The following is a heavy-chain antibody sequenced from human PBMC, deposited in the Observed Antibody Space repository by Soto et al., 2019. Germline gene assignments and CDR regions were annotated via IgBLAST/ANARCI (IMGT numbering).Heavy chain of an antibody. CDR2: IIPIFGTA. V-gene: IGHV1-69*06. CDR1: GGTFSSYA. D-gene: IGHD3-22*01. J-gene: IGHJ6*02. Sequence: SVKVSCKASGGTFSSYAISWVRQAPGQGLEWMGGIIPIFGTANYAQKFQGRVTITADKSTSTAYMELSSLRSEDTAVYYCARDRYYDSSGYYTIYYYYGMDVWGQGTTVTVSS. CDR3: ARDRYYDSSGYYTIYYYYGMDV.